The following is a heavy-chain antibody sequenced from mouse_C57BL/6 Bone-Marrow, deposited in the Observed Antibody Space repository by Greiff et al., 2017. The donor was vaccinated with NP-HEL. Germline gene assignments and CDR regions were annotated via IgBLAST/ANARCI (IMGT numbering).Heavy chain of an antibody. CDR1: DSEVFPIAY. CDR3: ARPWGYDGHYRGYFDV. J-gene: IGHJ1*03. V-gene: IGHV15-2*01. D-gene: IGHD2-3*01. CDR2: ILPSIGRT. Sequence: QVQLKESGSELRSPGSSVKLSCKDFDSEVFPIAYMSWVRQKPGHGFEWIGGILPSIGRTIYGEKFEDKATLDADTLSNTAYLELNSLTSEDSAIYYCARPWGYDGHYRGYFDVWGTGTTVTVSS.